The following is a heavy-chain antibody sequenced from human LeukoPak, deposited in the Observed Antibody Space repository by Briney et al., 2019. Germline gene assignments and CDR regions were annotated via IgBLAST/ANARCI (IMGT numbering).Heavy chain of an antibody. CDR3: ARQPTGYYTSWYPDYFDN. CDR1: GGSISSYY. D-gene: IGHD6-13*01. CDR2: IYYSGST. J-gene: IGHJ4*02. Sequence: ASETLSLTCTVSGGSISSYYWSWIRQPPGKGLEWIGYIYYSGSTKYNPSLKSRVTISVDTSKNQFSLKLSSVTAADTALYYCARQPTGYYTSWYPDYFDNWGQGTLVTVSS. V-gene: IGHV4-59*08.